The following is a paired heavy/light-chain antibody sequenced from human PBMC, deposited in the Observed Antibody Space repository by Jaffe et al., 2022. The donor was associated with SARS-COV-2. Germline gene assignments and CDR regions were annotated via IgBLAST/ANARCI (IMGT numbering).Heavy chain of an antibody. D-gene: IGHD6-13*01. CDR3: ARGSASGVWYWLDP. J-gene: IGHJ5*02. CDR2: IYYGGST. CDR1: GGSISGYY. Sequence: QVQLQESGPGLVKPSETLSLTCSVSGGSISGYYWSWIRQPPGKGLEWIGYIYYGGSTNYNPSLKSRVSISVDTSKNHFSLKLSSVTAADTAIYYCARGSASGVWYWLDPWGQGALVTVSS. V-gene: IGHV4-59*01.
Light chain of an antibody. CDR2: AAS. CDR1: QGIGNW. V-gene: IGKV1-12*01. Sequence: DIQMTQSPSSVSASVGDRVTITCRASQGIGNWLAWYQQKADKAPKLLIYAASSLQSGVPSRFSGSGSGTDFTLTISSLQPEDFATYSCQQANSFPWTFGRGTKVEIK. J-gene: IGKJ1*01. CDR3: QQANSFPWT.